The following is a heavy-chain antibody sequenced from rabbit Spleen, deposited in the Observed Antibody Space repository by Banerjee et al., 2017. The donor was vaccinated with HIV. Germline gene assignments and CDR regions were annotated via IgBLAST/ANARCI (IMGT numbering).Heavy chain of an antibody. CDR3: ARDGAGGSYFAL. D-gene: IGHD8-1*01. CDR1: GFSFSSSDY. J-gene: IGHJ4*01. Sequence: QSLEESGGGLVQPEGSLALTCKASGFSFSSSDYMCWVRQAPGKGLEWIACIHNTIDTTYYASWAKGQFTISKTSSTTVTLQMTSLTAADTATYFCARDGAGGSYFALWGPGTLVTVS. CDR2: IHNTIDTT. V-gene: IGHV1S40*01.